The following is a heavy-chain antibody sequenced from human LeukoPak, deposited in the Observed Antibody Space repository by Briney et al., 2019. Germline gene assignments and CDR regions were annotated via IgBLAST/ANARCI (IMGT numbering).Heavy chain of an antibody. CDR1: GGSISSYY. V-gene: IGHV4-59*08. CDR2: IYYSGST. D-gene: IGHD2-15*01. CDR3: ARSRGGYLDY. Sequence: SETLSLTCIVSGGSISSYYWSWIRQPPGKGLEWIGYIYYSGSTNYNLSLKGRVTISVDTSKNQFSLKLSSVTAADTAVYYCARSRGGYLDYWGQGTLVTVSS. J-gene: IGHJ4*02.